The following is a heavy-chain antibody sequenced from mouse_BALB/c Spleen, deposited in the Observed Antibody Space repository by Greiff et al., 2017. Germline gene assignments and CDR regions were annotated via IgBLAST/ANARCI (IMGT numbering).Heavy chain of an antibody. CDR1: GFTFSDYY. CDR2: ISDGGSYT. Sequence: DVKLVESGGGLVKPGGSLKLSCAASGFTFSDYYMYWVRQTPEKRLEWVATISDGGSYTYYPDSVKGRFTISRDNAKNNLYLQMSSLKSEDTAMYYCARDRGSSYLDYWGQGTTLTVSS. J-gene: IGHJ2*01. D-gene: IGHD1-1*01. V-gene: IGHV5-4*02. CDR3: ARDRGSSYLDY.